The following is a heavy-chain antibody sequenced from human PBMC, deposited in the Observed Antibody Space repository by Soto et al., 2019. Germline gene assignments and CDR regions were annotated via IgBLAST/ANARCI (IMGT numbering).Heavy chain of an antibody. J-gene: IGHJ4*02. V-gene: IGHV4-34*01. Sequence: QVQLQQWGAGLLKPSETLSLTCAVYGGSFSGYYWSWIRQPPGKGLEWIGEINHSGSTNYNPSLKSRVTISVDTSKNQFSLKLSSVTAADTAVYYCARVRSGAYLDYWGQGTLVTVSS. CDR1: GGSFSGYY. CDR3: ARVRSGAYLDY. CDR2: INHSGST. D-gene: IGHD1-26*01.